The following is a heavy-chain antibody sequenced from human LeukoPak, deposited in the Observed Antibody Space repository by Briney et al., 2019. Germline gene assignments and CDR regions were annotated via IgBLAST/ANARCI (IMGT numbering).Heavy chain of an antibody. D-gene: IGHD6-19*01. CDR1: GFTFSTST. Sequence: GGSLRLSCAASGFTFSTSTMNWVRQAPRKGLEWVSSISSNNDYIYYADSVKGRCTISRDNAKNSLYLQMNSLRAEDTAVYYCVRSPNSAGFPNWFDPWGQGTLVTVSS. CDR2: ISSNNDYI. J-gene: IGHJ5*02. V-gene: IGHV3-21*01. CDR3: VRSPNSAGFPNWFDP.